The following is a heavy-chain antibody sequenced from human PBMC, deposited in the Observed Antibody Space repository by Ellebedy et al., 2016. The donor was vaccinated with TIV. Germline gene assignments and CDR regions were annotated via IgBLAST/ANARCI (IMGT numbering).Heavy chain of an antibody. CDR3: ASFRSGMDV. J-gene: IGHJ6*02. CDR2: MNPSSGNT. V-gene: IGHV1-8*03. CDR1: GYTFTSYG. Sequence: AASVKVSCKASGYTFTSYGISWVRQAPGQGLEWMGWMNPSSGNTGYAQKFQGRVTITRNTSISTAYMELSSLRSEDTAVYYCASFRSGMDVWGQGTTVTVSS.